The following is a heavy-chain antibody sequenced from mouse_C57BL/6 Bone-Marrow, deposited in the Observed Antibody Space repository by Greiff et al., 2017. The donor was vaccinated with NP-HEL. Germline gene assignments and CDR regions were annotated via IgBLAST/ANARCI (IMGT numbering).Heavy chain of an antibody. CDR3: ARDALRGFDY. V-gene: IGHV3-6*01. J-gene: IGHJ2*01. CDR2: ISYDGSN. CDR1: GYSITSGYY. Sequence: EVKLQESGPGLVKPSQSLSLTCSVTGYSITSGYYWNWIRQFPGNKLEWMGYISYDGSNNYNPSLKNRISITRDTSKNQFFLKLNSVTTEDTATYYCARDALRGFDYWGQGTTLTVSS.